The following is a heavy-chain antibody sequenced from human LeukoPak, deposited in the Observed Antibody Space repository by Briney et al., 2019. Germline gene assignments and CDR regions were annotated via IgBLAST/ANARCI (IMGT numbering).Heavy chain of an antibody. CDR1: GFTFSSYW. Sequence: GGSLRLSCAASGFTFSSYWMSWVRQAPGKGLEWVANVKQDGSEKYYVDSVKGRFTISRDNAKNSLYLQMSSLRAEDTAVYYCARIRQRGTKYYFDYWGQGTLVTVSS. D-gene: IGHD1-7*01. CDR2: VKQDGSEK. J-gene: IGHJ4*02. V-gene: IGHV3-7*01. CDR3: ARIRQRGTKYYFDY.